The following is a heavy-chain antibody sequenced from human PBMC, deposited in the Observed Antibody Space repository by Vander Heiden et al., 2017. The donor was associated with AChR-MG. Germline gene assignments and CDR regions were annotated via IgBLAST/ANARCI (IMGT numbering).Heavy chain of an antibody. D-gene: IGHD6-13*01. Sequence: QVQLVQSGAEVKKPGASVKVSCKASGYTFTSYDINWVRQATGQGLEWMGWMNPNSGNTGYAQKFQGRVTMTRNTSISTAYMELSSLRSEDTAVYYCARGGTFPIAAAGLDYYYYMDVWGKGTTVTVSS. CDR2: MNPNSGNT. V-gene: IGHV1-8*01. J-gene: IGHJ6*03. CDR1: GYTFTSYD. CDR3: ARGGTFPIAAAGLDYYYYMDV.